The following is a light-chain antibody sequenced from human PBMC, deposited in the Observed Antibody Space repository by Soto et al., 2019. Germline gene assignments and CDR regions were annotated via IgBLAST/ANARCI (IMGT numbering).Light chain of an antibody. V-gene: IGKV4-1*01. J-gene: IGKJ4*01. CDR1: QSVLYSSNNKNY. CDR2: LAS. Sequence: DIVMTQSPDSLAVSLGERATINCKSSQSVLYSSNNKNYLAWYQQKAGQPPKLLIYLASTRESGVADRFSGSGSGTDFTLTISSLQAEDVAVYYCQQYYSTPLTFGGGTKVEIK. CDR3: QQYYSTPLT.